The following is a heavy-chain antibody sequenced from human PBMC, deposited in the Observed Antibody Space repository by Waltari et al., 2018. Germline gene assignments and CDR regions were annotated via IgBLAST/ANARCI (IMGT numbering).Heavy chain of an antibody. CDR1: GFTFSSYW. V-gene: IGHV3-7*01. CDR3: ARDRYSSSWYGGAFDI. J-gene: IGHJ3*02. D-gene: IGHD6-13*01. CDR2: IKQDGMEK. Sequence: EVQLVESGGGLVQPGGSLRLSCAASGFTFSSYWMSWFRQAPGKGLEWVANIKQDGMEKYYVDSVKGRFTISRDNAKNSLYLQMNSLRAEDTAVYYCARDRYSSSWYGGAFDIWGQGTMVTVSS.